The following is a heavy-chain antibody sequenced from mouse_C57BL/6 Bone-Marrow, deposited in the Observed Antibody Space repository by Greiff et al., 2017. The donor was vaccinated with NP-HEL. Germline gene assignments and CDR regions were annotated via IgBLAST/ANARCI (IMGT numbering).Heavy chain of an antibody. V-gene: IGHV1-7*01. J-gene: IGHJ4*01. CDR2: INPSSGYT. D-gene: IGHD3-2*02. CDR1: GYTFTSYW. Sequence: VQLQQSGAELAKPGASVKLSCKASGYTFTSYWMHWVKQRPGQGLEWIGYINPSSGYTKYNQKFKDKATLTADKSSSTAYMQLSSLTYEDSAVYYCARSSSGYPYAMDYWGQGTSVTVSS. CDR3: ARSSSGYPYAMDY.